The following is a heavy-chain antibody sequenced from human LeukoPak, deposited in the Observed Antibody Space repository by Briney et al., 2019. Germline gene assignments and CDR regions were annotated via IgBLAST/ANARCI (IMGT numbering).Heavy chain of an antibody. Sequence: GRCLRLSCAASGFTFSSYGMHWVRQAPGKGLEWVAVISYDGSNKYYADSVKGRFTISRDNSKNTLYLQMNSLRAEDTAVYYCAKDHLTNGMDVWGQGTTVTVSS. V-gene: IGHV3-30*18. CDR2: ISYDGSNK. CDR3: AKDHLTNGMDV. CDR1: GFTFSSYG. J-gene: IGHJ6*02. D-gene: IGHD1-1*01.